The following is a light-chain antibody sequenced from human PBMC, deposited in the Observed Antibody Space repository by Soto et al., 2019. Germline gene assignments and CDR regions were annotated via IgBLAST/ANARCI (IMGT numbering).Light chain of an antibody. CDR3: QQYGSSPRT. CDR1: QSVSSSY. Sequence: EVGVTQSPCTLSLSTGERATLSCRASQSVSSSYLAWYQQKPGQAPRLLIYGASSRATGIPDRFSGSGSGTDFTLTISRLEPEDFAVYYCQQYGSSPRTFGQGTKVDI. V-gene: IGKV3-20*01. CDR2: GAS. J-gene: IGKJ1*01.